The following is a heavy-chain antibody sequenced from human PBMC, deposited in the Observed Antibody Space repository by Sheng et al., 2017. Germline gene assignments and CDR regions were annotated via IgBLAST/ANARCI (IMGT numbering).Heavy chain of an antibody. Sequence: QVQLVESGGGVVQPGRSLRLSCAASGFTFSSYGMHWVRQAPGKGLEWVAVISYDGSNKYYADSVKGRFTISRDNSKNTLYLQMNSLRAEDTAVYYCAKGSGYFDWLLRGGPDYWGQGTLVTVSS. CDR3: AKGSGYFDWLLRGGPDY. CDR2: ISYDGSNK. V-gene: IGHV3-30*18. D-gene: IGHD3-9*01. J-gene: IGHJ4*02. CDR1: GFTFSSYG.